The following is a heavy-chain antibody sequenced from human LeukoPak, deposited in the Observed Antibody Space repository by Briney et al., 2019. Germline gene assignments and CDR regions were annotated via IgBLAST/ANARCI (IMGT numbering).Heavy chain of an antibody. J-gene: IGHJ4*02. CDR2: IYWDDDK. V-gene: IGHV2-5*02. CDR3: AHRIGPRVVSQTHFDS. D-gene: IGHD3-3*01. Sequence: ESGPTLVKPTQTLTLTCTSSGFSLSTNGVGVGWIRQPPGKALEWLALIYWDDDKRYSPSLKTRLTVTKDTSKNQVVLTMTNMDPVDTATYYCAHRIGPRVVSQTHFDSWGQGILVTVSS. CDR1: GFSLSTNGVG.